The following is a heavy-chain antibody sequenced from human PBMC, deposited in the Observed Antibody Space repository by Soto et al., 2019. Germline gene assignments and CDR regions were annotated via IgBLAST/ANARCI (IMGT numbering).Heavy chain of an antibody. J-gene: IGHJ4*02. CDR2: MSGTGGST. CDR3: AKAGFISGWSPSDFAY. D-gene: IGHD6-19*01. CDR1: GFTFSSYA. V-gene: IGHV3-23*01. Sequence: EVQLLESGGGLVQPGRSLRLSCAASGFTFSSYAMNWVRQAPGKGLEWVSAMSGTGGSTYYADSVKGRFTISRDNSQNTLYLQMNSLGVADTAVFYCAKAGFISGWSPSDFAYWGQGTVVTVS.